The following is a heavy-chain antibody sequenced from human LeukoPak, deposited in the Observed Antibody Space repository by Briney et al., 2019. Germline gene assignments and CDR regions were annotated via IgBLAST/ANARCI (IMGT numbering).Heavy chain of an antibody. CDR3: ARGTSALSYFDY. CDR1: GGSISTYY. V-gene: IGHV4-59*08. CDR2: MYKSGST. J-gene: IGHJ4*02. D-gene: IGHD2-2*01. Sequence: PSETLSLTCTVSGGSISTYYWSWIRQPPGKGLEWIGYMYKSGSTNYNPSLKSRVTISVDTSKDQFSLKLSSVTAADTAVYFCARGTSALSYFDYWGQGAPVTVSS.